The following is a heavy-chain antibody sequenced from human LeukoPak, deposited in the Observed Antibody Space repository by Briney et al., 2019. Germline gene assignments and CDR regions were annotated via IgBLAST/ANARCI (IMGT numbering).Heavy chain of an antibody. CDR3: ARGSVYDFWSGLDY. V-gene: IGHV4-59*08. Sequence: SETLSLTCTVSGGSISSYYWSWIRQPPGKGLEWIEYIYYSGSTNYNPSLKSRVTISVDTSKNQFSLKLSSVTAADTAVYYCARGSVYDFWSGLDYWGQGTLVTVSS. CDR2: IYYSGST. CDR1: GGSISSYY. J-gene: IGHJ4*02. D-gene: IGHD3-3*01.